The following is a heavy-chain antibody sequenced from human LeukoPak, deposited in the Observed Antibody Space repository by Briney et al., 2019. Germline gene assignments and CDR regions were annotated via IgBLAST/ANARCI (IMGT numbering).Heavy chain of an antibody. CDR1: GVTVSSNY. J-gene: IGHJ4*02. D-gene: IGHD3-22*01. V-gene: IGHV3-53*01. CDR2: IYSGGNT. CDR3: ARVVPENYYESSGYSDY. Sequence: GGSLRLSCAVSGVTVSSNYMSWVRQAPGKGLEWVSVIYSGGNTYYADSVKGRFTISRDNSKNMLFFQMNSLRAEDTAVYYCARVVPENYYESSGYSDYWGQGTLVTVSS.